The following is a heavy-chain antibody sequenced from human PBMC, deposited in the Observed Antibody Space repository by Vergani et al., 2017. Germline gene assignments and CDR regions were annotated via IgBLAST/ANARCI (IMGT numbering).Heavy chain of an antibody. Sequence: QVQLQESGPGLVKPSETLSLTYTVSGGSISSYYWSWIRQPAGKGLEWIGRIYTSGSTNYNPSLKSRVTISVDTSKNQFSLKLSSVTAADTAVYYCARGGSEQQLALGYVWGPYYYYYYMDVWGKGTTVTVSS. J-gene: IGHJ6*03. CDR1: GGSISSYY. D-gene: IGHD6-13*01. CDR3: ARGGSEQQLALGYVWGPYYYYYYMDV. CDR2: IYTSGST. V-gene: IGHV4-4*07.